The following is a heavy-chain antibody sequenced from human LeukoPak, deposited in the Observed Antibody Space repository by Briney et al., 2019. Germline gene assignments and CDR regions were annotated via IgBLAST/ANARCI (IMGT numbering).Heavy chain of an antibody. CDR2: IDSGSNAR. V-gene: IGHV3-48*02. CDR3: AREYCRGYSSGCGALDI. J-gene: IGHJ3*02. D-gene: IGHD6-19*01. CDR1: GFNFRTFG. Sequence: PGGSLRLSCAGSGFNFRTFGMNWVRHAPGKGLELISYIDSGSNARYYADSVKGRFTISGDNAKNPLYLQMNSLRDEDTAVYYCAREYCRGYSSGCGALDIWGQGTMVTVSS.